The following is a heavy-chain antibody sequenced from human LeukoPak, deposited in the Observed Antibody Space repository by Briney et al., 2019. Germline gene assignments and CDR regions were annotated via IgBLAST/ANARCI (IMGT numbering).Heavy chain of an antibody. Sequence: GSLRLSCAASGFTFTTYWMHWVRQAPGKGLLWVSRINSDGSITNYADSVKGRFTISRDNAKNTLYLQMNSLRAEDTAVYYCARGFPVLLWFGELSAWFDPWGQGTLVTVSS. CDR3: ARGFPVLLWFGELSAWFDP. D-gene: IGHD3-10*01. CDR1: GFTFTTYW. CDR2: INSDGSIT. V-gene: IGHV3-74*01. J-gene: IGHJ5*02.